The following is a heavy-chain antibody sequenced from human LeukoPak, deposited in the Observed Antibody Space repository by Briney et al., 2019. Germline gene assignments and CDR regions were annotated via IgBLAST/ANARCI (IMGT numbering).Heavy chain of an antibody. CDR1: GFTFSSYW. J-gene: IGHJ4*02. CDR3: AKHPPYSSSYYFDY. Sequence: GGSLRLSCAASGFTFSSYWMNWVRQAPGKGLEWVSAISGSGGSTYYADSVKGRFTISRDNSKNTLYLQMNSLRAEDTAVYYCAKHPPYSSSYYFDYWGQGTLVTVSS. V-gene: IGHV3-23*01. CDR2: ISGSGGST. D-gene: IGHD6-6*01.